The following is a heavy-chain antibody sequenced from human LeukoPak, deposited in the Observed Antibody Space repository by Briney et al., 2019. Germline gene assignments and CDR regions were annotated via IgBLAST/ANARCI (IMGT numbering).Heavy chain of an antibody. J-gene: IGHJ6*02. D-gene: IGHD6-19*01. CDR3: AAGNDYYYYYGMDV. CDR2: ISWNSGSI. CDR1: GSTFDDYA. Sequence: GGSLRLSCAASGSTFDDYAMHWVRQAPGKGLEWVSGISWNSGSIGYADSVKGRFTISRDNAKNSLYLQMNSLRAEDTALYYCAAGNDYYYYYGMDVWGQGTTVTVSS. V-gene: IGHV3-9*01.